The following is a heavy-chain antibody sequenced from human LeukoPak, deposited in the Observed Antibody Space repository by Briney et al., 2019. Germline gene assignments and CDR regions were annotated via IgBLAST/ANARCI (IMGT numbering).Heavy chain of an antibody. CDR3: AKQYYDSSGYYYYYYYGMDV. J-gene: IGHJ6*02. CDR2: IWYDGSNK. CDR1: GFTFSSYG. D-gene: IGHD3-22*01. Sequence: SGGSLRLSCAAYGFTFSSYGMHWVRQAPGKGLEWVAVIWYDGSNKYYADSVKGRFTISRDNSKNTLYLQMNSLRAEDTAVYYCAKQYYDSSGYYYYYYYGMDVWGQGTTVTVSS. V-gene: IGHV3-33*06.